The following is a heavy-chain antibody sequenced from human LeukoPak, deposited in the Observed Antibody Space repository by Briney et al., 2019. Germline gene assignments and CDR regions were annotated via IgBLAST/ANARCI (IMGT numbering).Heavy chain of an antibody. J-gene: IGHJ4*02. CDR2: INHSGST. CDR1: GGSFSGYY. D-gene: IGHD1-7*01. CDR3: GRRSRSTWNYRRGDY. Sequence: SETLSLTCAVYGGSFSGYYWSWIRQPPGKGLEWIGEINHSGSTNYNPSLKSRVTISVDTSKNQFSLKLSSVTAADTAVYYCGRRSRSTWNYRRGDYWGQGTLVTVSS. V-gene: IGHV4-34*01.